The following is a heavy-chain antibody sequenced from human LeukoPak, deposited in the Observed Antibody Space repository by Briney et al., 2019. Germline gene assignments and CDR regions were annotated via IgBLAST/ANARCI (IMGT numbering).Heavy chain of an antibody. V-gene: IGHV1-2*06. CDR3: AREREMTTAVNWFDP. Sequence: ASLKVSCKASGYTFTGYYIHWVRQAPGQGLEWMGRINPNSGGTNHAQNFQGRVTMTRDTSITTAYMELSRLTSDDTAVYYCAREREMTTAVNWFDPWGQGTLVTVSS. D-gene: IGHD2-2*01. CDR1: GYTFTGYY. J-gene: IGHJ5*02. CDR2: INPNSGGT.